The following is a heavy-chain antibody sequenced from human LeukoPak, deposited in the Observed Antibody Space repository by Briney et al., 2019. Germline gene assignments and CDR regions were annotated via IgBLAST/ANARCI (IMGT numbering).Heavy chain of an antibody. V-gene: IGHV3-73*01. CDR2: IRSKANSYAT. CDR3: TRHVDCSSTSCYYYYYYMDV. CDR1: GFTFSGSA. Sequence: GGSLKLSCAASGFTFSGSAMHWVRQASGKGLEWVRRIRSKANSYATAYAASVKGRFTISRDDSKNTAYLQMNSLKTEDTAVYYCTRHVDCSSTSCYYYYYYMDVWGTGTTVTVSS. J-gene: IGHJ6*03. D-gene: IGHD2-2*01.